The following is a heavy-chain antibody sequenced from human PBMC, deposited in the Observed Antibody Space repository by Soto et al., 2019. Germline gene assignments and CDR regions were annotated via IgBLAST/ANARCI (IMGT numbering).Heavy chain of an antibody. CDR1: GGSVSSSNW. Sequence: QVQLQESGPGLVKPSGTLSLTCAVSGGSVSSSNWWSWVRQSPGKGLGWMGEIYHSGSAHYNPSLKSRATIALDKSKNQFSLRLTSVTAADTAVYYCARLPGVVVSADDAFDIWGPGTRVIVSS. J-gene: IGHJ3*02. CDR2: IYHSGSA. D-gene: IGHD2-21*02. V-gene: IGHV4-4*02. CDR3: ARLPGVVVSADDAFDI.